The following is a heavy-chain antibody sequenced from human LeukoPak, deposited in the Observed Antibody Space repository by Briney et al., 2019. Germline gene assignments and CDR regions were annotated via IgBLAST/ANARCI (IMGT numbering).Heavy chain of an antibody. CDR2: ISSSGSTI. CDR3: ARERKPVGFDY. J-gene: IGHJ4*02. Sequence: GGSLRLSCAASGFTFSSYEMNWVRQAPGKGLEWGSYISSSGSTIYYADPVKGLFTISRDNAKNSLYLQMNSLRVEDTAVYYCARERKPVGFDYWGQGTLVTVSS. CDR1: GFTFSSYE. V-gene: IGHV3-48*03. D-gene: IGHD1-26*01.